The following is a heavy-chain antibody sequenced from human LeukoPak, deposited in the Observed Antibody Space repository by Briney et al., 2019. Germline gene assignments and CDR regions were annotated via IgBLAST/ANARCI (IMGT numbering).Heavy chain of an antibody. CDR1: GFTFDDYA. CDR3: AKVSGSSWYLDY. J-gene: IGHJ4*02. V-gene: IGHV3-9*01. Sequence: GGSLRLSCAASGFTFDDYAMHWVRQAPGKGLEWVSGISWNSGSIGYADSVKGRFTISRDNAKNSLYLQMNSLRAEDTALYYCAKVSGSSWYLDYWGQGTLVTVSS. CDR2: ISWNSGSI. D-gene: IGHD6-13*01.